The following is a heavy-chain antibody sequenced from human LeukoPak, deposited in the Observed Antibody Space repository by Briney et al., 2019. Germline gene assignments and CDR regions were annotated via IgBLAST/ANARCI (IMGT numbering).Heavy chain of an antibody. CDR1: GFTFSSYA. CDR3: ATDRGWRTSGYYLYYFEY. D-gene: IGHD3-3*01. J-gene: IGHJ4*02. Sequence: GGSLRLSCAASGFTFSSYALHWVRQAPGKGLEWVASIKHDGSEKYYVDSVRGRFTISRDNTMNSLYLQMSSLRAEDTAVYYCATDRGWRTSGYYLYYFEYWGQGTLVTYSS. CDR2: IKHDGSEK. V-gene: IGHV3-7*01.